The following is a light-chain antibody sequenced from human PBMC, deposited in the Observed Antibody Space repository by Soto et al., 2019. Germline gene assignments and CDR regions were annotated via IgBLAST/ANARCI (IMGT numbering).Light chain of an antibody. Sequence: QSVLTQSPSASASLGASVKLTCTLSSGHSSYAIAWHQQQPEKGPRYLMKLNSDGSHSKGDGIPDRFSGSSSGAERYLTISSLQSEDEADYYCQTWGTPVFGGGTQLTVL. J-gene: IGLJ2*01. CDR3: QTWGTPV. CDR2: LNSDGSH. V-gene: IGLV4-69*01. CDR1: SGHSSYA.